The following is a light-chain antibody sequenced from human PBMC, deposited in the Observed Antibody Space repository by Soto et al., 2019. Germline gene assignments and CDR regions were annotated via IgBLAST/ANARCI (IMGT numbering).Light chain of an antibody. V-gene: IGKV3-20*01. CDR2: GAS. Sequence: EIVLTQSPGTLSLSPGERATLSCRASQSVSSNSLAWYQQKPGQAPRLLIYGASSRAIGIPDRFGGSGSGTDFTLTINRLEPEDFAVYYCQQYGSSLFTFGPGTKVDIK. J-gene: IGKJ3*01. CDR3: QQYGSSLFT. CDR1: QSVSSNS.